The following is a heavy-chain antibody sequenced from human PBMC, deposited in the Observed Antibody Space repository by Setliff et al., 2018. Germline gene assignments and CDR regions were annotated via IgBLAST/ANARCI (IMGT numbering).Heavy chain of an antibody. J-gene: IGHJ5*02. CDR3: ERLVRYCTATACQRTSGDDL. Sequence: ASVKVSCKTSGYTFTGSLISWVRQAPGQGLEWVGWISPYNGNTYYADKLQDRVTLTTDTSTNTVYMELRSLRSDDTAVYYCERLVRYCTATACQRTSGDDLWGQGTLVTVSS. CDR2: ISPYNGNT. V-gene: IGHV1-18*01. CDR1: GYTFTGSL. D-gene: IGHD2-8*01.